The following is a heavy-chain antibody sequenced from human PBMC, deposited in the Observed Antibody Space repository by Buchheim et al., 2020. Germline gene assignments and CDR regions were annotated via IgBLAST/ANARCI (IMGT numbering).Heavy chain of an antibody. D-gene: IGHD3-10*01. V-gene: IGHV3-48*02. J-gene: IGHJ4*02. CDR2: INSISKTI. CDR3: VRDLSWAFDF. Sequence: EVQLVESGGGLVQPGGPLRLSCAASGFAFSYFSMNWVRQAPGKGLDWVAYINSISKTIRYADSVEGRFTISRDDAKTSLFLQMNSLRDEDTAVYYCVRDLSWAFDFWGQGTL. CDR1: GFAFSYFS.